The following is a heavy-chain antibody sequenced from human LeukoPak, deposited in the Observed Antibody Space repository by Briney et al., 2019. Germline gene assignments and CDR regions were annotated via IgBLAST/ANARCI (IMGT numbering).Heavy chain of an antibody. Sequence: SETLSLTCSVSGGSISSYYWSWIRQPPGKGLEWIGYIYYTGSTNHNPSLKSRVTISVDTSKNQFSLNLSSVTAADTAVYYCARGSYDFASWGQGTLVTVSS. V-gene: IGHV4-59*01. CDR3: ARGSYDFAS. D-gene: IGHD3-3*01. CDR1: GGSISSYY. CDR2: IYYTGST. J-gene: IGHJ4*02.